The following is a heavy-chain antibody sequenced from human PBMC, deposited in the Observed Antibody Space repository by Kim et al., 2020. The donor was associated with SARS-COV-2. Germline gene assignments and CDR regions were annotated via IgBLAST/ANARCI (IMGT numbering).Heavy chain of an antibody. CDR3: ARQYNDGGNSLDY. CDR2: INYSGNT. V-gene: IGHV4-39*01. CDR1: GDSVNSFSYY. J-gene: IGHJ4*02. D-gene: IGHD2-21*02. Sequence: SETLSLTCTVSGDSVNSFSYYWAWIRQPPGKGLAWIGSINYSGNTYYNPSLESRVAISVDTAKNRFSQNLNSVTAADTAIYYCARQYNDGGNSLDYWGQG.